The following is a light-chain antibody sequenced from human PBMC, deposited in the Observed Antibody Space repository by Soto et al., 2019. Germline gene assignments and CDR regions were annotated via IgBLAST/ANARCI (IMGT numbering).Light chain of an antibody. Sequence: EIVLTQSPGTLSLSPGERATLSCRASESVSSSSLAWYQQKPGQAPRLLIYGASNRATGIPDRFSGSGSGTDFTLTISRLEPEDFAVYYCQQYGSSGTFGQGTKVDIK. CDR3: QQYGSSGT. V-gene: IGKV3-20*01. J-gene: IGKJ1*01. CDR2: GAS. CDR1: ESVSSSS.